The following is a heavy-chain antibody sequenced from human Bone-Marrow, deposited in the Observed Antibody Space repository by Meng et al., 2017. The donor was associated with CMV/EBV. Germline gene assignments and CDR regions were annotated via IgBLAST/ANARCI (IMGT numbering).Heavy chain of an antibody. CDR3: ARDYLVVVPAAVYYYYYGMDV. CDR1: GFTFSSYA. Sequence: FCAASGFTFSSYAMHWVRQAPGKGLEWVAVISYDGSNKYYADSVKGRFTISRDNSKNTLYLQMNSLRAEDTAVYYCARDYLVVVPAAVYYYYYGMDVWGQGTTVTVSS. V-gene: IGHV3-30*04. CDR2: ISYDGSNK. D-gene: IGHD2-2*01. J-gene: IGHJ6*02.